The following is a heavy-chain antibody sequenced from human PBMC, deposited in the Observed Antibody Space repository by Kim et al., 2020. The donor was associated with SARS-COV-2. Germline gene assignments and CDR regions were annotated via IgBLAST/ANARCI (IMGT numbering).Heavy chain of an antibody. CDR2: ISPSGGTT. CDR1: GFSFSNYG. J-gene: IGHJ4*01. V-gene: IGHV3-23*01. CDR3: AKLSKDGFSTTWYSFHF. D-gene: IGHD6-13*01. Sequence: GGSLRLSCAASGFSFSNYGMIWVRQAPGKGLEWVSGISPSGGTTSYADSVKGRFSISRDNSKNTQYLQVNSLRVADTAAYSCAKLSKDGFSTTWYSFHF.